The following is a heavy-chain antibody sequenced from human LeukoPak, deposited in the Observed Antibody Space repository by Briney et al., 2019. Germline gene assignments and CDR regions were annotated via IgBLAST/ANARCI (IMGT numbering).Heavy chain of an antibody. CDR1: GFAFSSYA. Sequence: GGSLRLSCAASGFAFSSYAMSWVRQAPGKRLEWVSAISGSGGSTYYADSVKGRFTISRDNSKNTLYLQMNSLRAEDTAVYYCAKFLPTHIVVANYYFDYWGQGALVTVSS. D-gene: IGHD2-21*01. J-gene: IGHJ4*02. CDR3: AKFLPTHIVVANYYFDY. V-gene: IGHV3-23*01. CDR2: ISGSGGST.